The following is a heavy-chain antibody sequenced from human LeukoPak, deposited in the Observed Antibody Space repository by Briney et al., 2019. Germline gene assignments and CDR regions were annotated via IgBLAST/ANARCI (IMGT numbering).Heavy chain of an antibody. CDR2: ISSSSSTI. CDR3: ARDEYSSSSALDY. Sequence: GGSLRLSCAASGFTFSSYNMNWVRQAPGKGLEWVSYISSSSSTIYYADSVKGRFTISRDNAKNSLYLQMNSLRAEDTAVYYCARDEYSSSSALDYWGQGTLVTVSS. D-gene: IGHD6-6*01. V-gene: IGHV3-48*01. J-gene: IGHJ4*02. CDR1: GFTFSSYN.